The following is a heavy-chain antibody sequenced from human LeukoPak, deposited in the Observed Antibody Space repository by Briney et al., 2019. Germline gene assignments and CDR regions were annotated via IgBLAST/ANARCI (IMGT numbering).Heavy chain of an antibody. V-gene: IGHV3-23*01. D-gene: IGHD6-19*01. CDR1: GFSFSSYA. CDR3: AKRSGYTTGWFFGC. J-gene: IGHJ4*02. Sequence: PGGSLKLSCAASGFSFSSYAMSWVRQAPGKGLEWVSSISGSGDNTYYAESVKGRFTISRDNSKNTLFLQMNSLRAEDTAVFYCAKRSGYTTGWFFGCWGQGTLVTVSS. CDR2: ISGSGDNT.